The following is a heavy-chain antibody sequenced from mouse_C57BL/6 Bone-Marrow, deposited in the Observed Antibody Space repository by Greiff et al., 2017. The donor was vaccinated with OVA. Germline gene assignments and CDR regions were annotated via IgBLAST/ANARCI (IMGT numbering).Heavy chain of an antibody. CDR1: GYAFSSSW. CDR3: ARGYYYGSSYSYYFDY. CDR2: IYPGDGDT. V-gene: IGHV1-82*01. Sequence: VQLQQSGPELVKPGASVKISCKASGYAFSSSWMNWVKQRPGKGLEWIGRIYPGDGDTNYNGKFKGKATLTADKSSSTAYMQLSSLTSEDSAVYFCARGYYYGSSYSYYFDYWGQGTTLTVSS. J-gene: IGHJ2*01. D-gene: IGHD1-1*01.